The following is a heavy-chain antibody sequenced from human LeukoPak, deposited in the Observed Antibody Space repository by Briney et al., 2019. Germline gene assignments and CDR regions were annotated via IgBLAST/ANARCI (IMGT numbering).Heavy chain of an antibody. CDR3: ARAGEAGTIYYYGMDV. V-gene: IGHV3-33*01. Sequence: PGGSLRLSCAASGFTFTNYAMRWVRQAPGKGLEWVAVIWSDGRDKDYVDSVKGRFTISRDNSKNTVYLEMNSLRAEDTAVYYCARAGEAGTIYYYGMDVWGQGTTVTVSS. CDR1: GFTFTNYA. D-gene: IGHD6-13*01. CDR2: IWSDGRDK. J-gene: IGHJ6*02.